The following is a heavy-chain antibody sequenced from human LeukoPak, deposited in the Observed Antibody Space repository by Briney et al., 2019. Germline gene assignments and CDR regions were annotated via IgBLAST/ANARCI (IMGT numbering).Heavy chain of an antibody. J-gene: IGHJ4*02. CDR3: ARGPPNWGYDY. CDR2: MSPNSGDT. Sequence: ASVKVSCKASGYTFTSYDFNWVRQATGQWPEWMGWMSPNSGDTGYAQKFQDRVTMTRNTSISTAYMELSSLRSDDTAVYYCARGPPNWGYDYWGPGTLVTVSS. CDR1: GYTFTSYD. D-gene: IGHD7-27*01. V-gene: IGHV1-8*01.